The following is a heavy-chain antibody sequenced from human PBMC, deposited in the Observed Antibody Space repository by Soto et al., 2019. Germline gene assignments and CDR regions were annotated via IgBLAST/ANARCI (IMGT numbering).Heavy chain of an antibody. D-gene: IGHD3-3*01. CDR3: ARSVFWSGYYYYYGMDV. CDR1: GYTITSYG. V-gene: IGHV1-18*01. J-gene: IGHJ6*02. Sequence: ASVKVSCKASGYTITSYGISWVRQAPGQGFEWMGWISAYNGNTNYAQKLQGRVTMTTDTSTSTAYMELRSLRSDDTAVYYCARSVFWSGYYYYYGMDVWGQGTTVTVSS. CDR2: ISAYNGNT.